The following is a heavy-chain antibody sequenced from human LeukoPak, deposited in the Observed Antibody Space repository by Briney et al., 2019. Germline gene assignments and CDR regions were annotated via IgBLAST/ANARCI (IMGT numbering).Heavy chain of an antibody. V-gene: IGHV3-30-3*01. Sequence: PGGSLRLSCAASGFTFSNYAMHWVRQAPVWGLEWVAVISHDRSNKHYTDSVKGRFTISRDNSRNTLDVQINSLRAEDTAVYYCVRDGDFWSGYGFDYWGQGTLVTVSS. CDR3: VRDGDFWSGYGFDY. CDR2: ISHDRSNK. D-gene: IGHD3-3*01. CDR1: GFTFSNYA. J-gene: IGHJ4*02.